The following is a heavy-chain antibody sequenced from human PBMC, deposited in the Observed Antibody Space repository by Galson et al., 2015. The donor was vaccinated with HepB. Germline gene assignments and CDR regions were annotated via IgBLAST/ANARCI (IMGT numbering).Heavy chain of an antibody. CDR3: ARENPLEGGEDAYDI. J-gene: IGHJ3*02. D-gene: IGHD3-16*01. CDR1: GGSINNHY. V-gene: IGHV4-59*11. CDR2: IYYTGNT. Sequence: ETLSLTCTVSGGSINNHYWGWMRQPPGKGLEWIGYIYYTGNTNYKASLRSRATISLDTSKNQFYLQLSAVTATDTAIYYCARENPLEGGEDAYDIWGRGTMVTVSA.